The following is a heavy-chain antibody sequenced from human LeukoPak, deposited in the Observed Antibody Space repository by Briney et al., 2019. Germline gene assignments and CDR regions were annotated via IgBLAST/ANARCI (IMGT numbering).Heavy chain of an antibody. D-gene: IGHD3-10*01. Sequence: HPGGSLRLSCAASGFTFSSYGMHWVRQAPGKGLEWVAVIWYDGSHKCYADAVKGRFTISRDNSKNTLYLQMNSLRAEDTAVYYCARGRSVKWGYYGSGNWFDPWGQGTLVTVSS. CDR1: GFTFSSYG. CDR3: ARGRSVKWGYYGSGNWFDP. V-gene: IGHV3-33*01. CDR2: IWYDGSHK. J-gene: IGHJ5*02.